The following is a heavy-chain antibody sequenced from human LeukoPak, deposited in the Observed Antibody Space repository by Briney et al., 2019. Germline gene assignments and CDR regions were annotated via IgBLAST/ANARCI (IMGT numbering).Heavy chain of an antibody. J-gene: IGHJ3*02. Sequence: ASVKVSCKVSGYTLTELSMHWLRQAPGKGLEWMGGFDPEDGETIYAQKFQGRVTMTRNTSISTAYMELSSLRSEDTAVYYCLRRGDAFDIWGQGTMVTVSS. CDR1: GYTLTELS. V-gene: IGHV1-24*01. D-gene: IGHD3-10*01. CDR3: LRRGDAFDI. CDR2: FDPEDGET.